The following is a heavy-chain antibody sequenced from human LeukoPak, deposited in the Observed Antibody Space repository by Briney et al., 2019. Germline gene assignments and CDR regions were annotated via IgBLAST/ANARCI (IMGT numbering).Heavy chain of an antibody. J-gene: IGHJ4*02. D-gene: IGHD3-9*01. CDR2: ISAYNGNT. CDR3: ARADDILTSPLVY. Sequence: ASVKVSCKASGGTFSSYAISWVRQAPGQGLEWIGWISAYNGNTNYAQKLQGRVTMTTDTSTSTAYMELRSLRSDDTAVYYCARADDILTSPLVYWGQGTLVTVSS. V-gene: IGHV1-18*01. CDR1: GGTFSSYA.